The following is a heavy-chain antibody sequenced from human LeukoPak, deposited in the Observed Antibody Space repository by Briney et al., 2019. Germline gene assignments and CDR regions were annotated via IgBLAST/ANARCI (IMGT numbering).Heavy chain of an antibody. CDR1: GITFSSYA. CDR3: AKDLYSSSSGDY. V-gene: IGHV3-23*01. J-gene: IGHJ4*02. CDR2: ISGSGGST. D-gene: IGHD6-6*01. Sequence: GGSLRLSCAASGITFSSYAMSWVRQAPGKGLEWVSAISGSGGSTYYADSVKGRFTISRDNSKNTLYLQMNSLRAEDTAVYYCAKDLYSSSSGDYWGQGSLVTVSS.